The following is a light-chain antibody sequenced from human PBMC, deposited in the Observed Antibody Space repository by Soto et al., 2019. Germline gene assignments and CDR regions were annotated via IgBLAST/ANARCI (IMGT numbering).Light chain of an antibody. CDR2: GSS. CDR1: QSVSNKY. Sequence: EVVLTQSPGTLSLSPGERATLSCRASQSVSNKYLAWYQQKPGQAPRLLIFGSSDRATGIPDRFSGSGSGADFTLTISRLEPDDFAVYDCQQYGSSPPYTFGQGTKLEIK. V-gene: IGKV3-20*01. CDR3: QQYGSSPPYT. J-gene: IGKJ2*01.